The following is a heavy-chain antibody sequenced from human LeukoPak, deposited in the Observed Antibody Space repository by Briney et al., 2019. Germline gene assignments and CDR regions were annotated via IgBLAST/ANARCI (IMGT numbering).Heavy chain of an antibody. CDR2: IYYSGST. Sequence: SETLSLTCTVSGGSISSSSYYWGWIRQPPGKGLEWIGSIYYSGSTYYNPSLKSRVTISVDTSKNQFSLKLSSVTAADTAVYYCARAFVPTVGAYDYWGQGTLVTVSS. CDR3: ARAFVPTVGAYDY. CDR1: GGSISSSSYY. D-gene: IGHD1-26*01. V-gene: IGHV4-39*07. J-gene: IGHJ4*02.